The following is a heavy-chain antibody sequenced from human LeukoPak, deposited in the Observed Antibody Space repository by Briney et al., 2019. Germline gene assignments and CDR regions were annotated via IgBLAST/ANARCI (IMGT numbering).Heavy chain of an antibody. V-gene: IGHV3-23*01. J-gene: IGHJ4*02. CDR3: ATAYWRTGMALDF. Sequence: GGSLRLSCTDSGLSFSQYAINWVRQAPGKGLEWVSVIGGNGGTTHYAESVKGRFTISRDNSKNTVSLQMNNLRAEDSALYYCATAYWRTGMALDFWGQGTLVTVSS. CDR2: IGGNGGTT. D-gene: IGHD2-15*01. CDR1: GLSFSQYA.